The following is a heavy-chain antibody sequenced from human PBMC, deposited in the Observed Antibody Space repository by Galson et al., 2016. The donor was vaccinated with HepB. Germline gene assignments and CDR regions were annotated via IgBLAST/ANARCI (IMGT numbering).Heavy chain of an antibody. D-gene: IGHD7-27*01. J-gene: IGHJ4*02. CDR1: GFTFSAYP. V-gene: IGHV3-48*02. CDR2: INHDSSAM. CDR3: ARDINWGLDY. Sequence: SLRLSCAASGFTFSAYPMNWVRQAPGKGLEWVSHINHDSSAMNYALSMKDRFTISRDNVKNSLFLQMDSLSDEDTAVYYCARDINWGLDYWGQGILVTVSS.